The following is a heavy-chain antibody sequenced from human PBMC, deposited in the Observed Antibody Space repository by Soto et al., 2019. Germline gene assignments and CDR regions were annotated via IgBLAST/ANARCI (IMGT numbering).Heavy chain of an antibody. Sequence: PGGSLRLSCAASGFTFSSYAMHWVRQAPGKGLEYVSAISSNGGSTYYANSVKGRFTISRDNSKNTLYLQMGSLRAEDMAVYYCARVLRLLEWLYYNDGLDVWGQGTMVTVSS. D-gene: IGHD3-3*01. V-gene: IGHV3-64*01. J-gene: IGHJ3*01. CDR2: ISSNGGST. CDR1: GFTFSSYA. CDR3: ARVLRLLEWLYYNDGLDV.